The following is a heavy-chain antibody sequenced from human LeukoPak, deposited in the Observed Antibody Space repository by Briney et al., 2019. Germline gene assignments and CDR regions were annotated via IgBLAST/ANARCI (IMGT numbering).Heavy chain of an antibody. V-gene: IGHV4-59*12. D-gene: IGHD1-26*01. CDR3: ARGREILWFDP. CDR1: GGSISSYY. CDR2: IYHSGST. J-gene: IGHJ5*02. Sequence: SETLSLTCTVSGGSISSYYWSWIRQPPGKGLEWIGYIYHSGSTYYNPSLKSRVTISVDRSKNQFSLKLSSVTAADTAVYYCARGREILWFDPWGQGTLVTVSS.